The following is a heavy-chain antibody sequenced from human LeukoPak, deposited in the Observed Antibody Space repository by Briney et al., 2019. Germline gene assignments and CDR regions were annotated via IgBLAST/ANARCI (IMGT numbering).Heavy chain of an antibody. V-gene: IGHV3-66*01. D-gene: IGHD1-26*01. CDR1: GFTFSSNY. Sequence: PGRSLRLSCAASGFTFSSNYMSWVRQAPGKGLEWVSVIYSGGSTYYADSVKGRFTISRDNSKNTLYLQMNSLRAEDTAVYYCASLTGSYSNYFDYWGQGTLVTVS. CDR2: IYSGGST. CDR3: ASLTGSYSNYFDY. J-gene: IGHJ4*02.